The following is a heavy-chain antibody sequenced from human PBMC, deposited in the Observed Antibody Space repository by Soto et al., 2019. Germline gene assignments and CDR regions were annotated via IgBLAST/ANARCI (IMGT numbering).Heavy chain of an antibody. D-gene: IGHD3-10*01. V-gene: IGHV4-59*01. Sequence: SETLSLTCGVSGTSIRCYYWTWIRQPPGKGLEWIGYIYYTGTTKYNPSLKSRVTISVDTSKNQFSLRLKSVTAADTAVYYCAREVSSFGSNHFDSWGQGALVTVSS. CDR2: IYYTGTT. J-gene: IGHJ4*02. CDR1: GTSIRCYY. CDR3: AREVSSFGSNHFDS.